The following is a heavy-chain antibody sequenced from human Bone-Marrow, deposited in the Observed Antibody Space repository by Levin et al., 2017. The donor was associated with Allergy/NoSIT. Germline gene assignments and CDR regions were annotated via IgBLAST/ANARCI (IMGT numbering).Heavy chain of an antibody. CDR2: ISGSGKTI. J-gene: IGHJ4*02. Sequence: GGSLRLSCTASGFSFDDHYMSWIRQAPGKGLEWVSLISGSGKTIHYSASLRGRVTISRDNSKKSLFLQMTSLTAEDTAVYYCARVKGSGWQHYFGQWGQGTLVTVSS. CDR1: GFSFDDHY. V-gene: IGHV3-11*01. D-gene: IGHD6-19*01. CDR3: ARVKGSGWQHYFGQ.